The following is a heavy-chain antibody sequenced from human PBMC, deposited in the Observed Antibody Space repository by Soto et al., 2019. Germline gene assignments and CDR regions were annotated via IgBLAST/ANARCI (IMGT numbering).Heavy chain of an antibody. Sequence: SSETLSLTCAVSGGSISSGGYSWGWIRQPPGKGLEWIGYIYHSGSTYYNPSLKSRVTISVDTSKNQFSLKLSSVTAADTAVYYCARDYPSWDYYYGMDVWGQGTTVTVSS. J-gene: IGHJ6*02. CDR1: GGSISSGGYS. CDR2: IYHSGST. V-gene: IGHV4-30-2*05. D-gene: IGHD3-16*02. CDR3: ARDYPSWDYYYGMDV.